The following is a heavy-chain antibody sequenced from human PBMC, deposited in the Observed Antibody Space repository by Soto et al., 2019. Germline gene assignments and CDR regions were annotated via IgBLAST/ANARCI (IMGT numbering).Heavy chain of an antibody. D-gene: IGHD6-13*01. CDR2: IYYSGST. V-gene: IGHV4-61*01. Sequence: SETLSLTRTVSGGSVSSGSYYWSWIRQPPGKGLEWIGYIYYSGSTNYNPSLKSRVTISVDTSKNQFSLKLSSVTAADTAVYYCARVLGYSSSWPDAFDIWGQGTMVTVSS. CDR1: GGSVSSGSYY. CDR3: ARVLGYSSSWPDAFDI. J-gene: IGHJ3*02.